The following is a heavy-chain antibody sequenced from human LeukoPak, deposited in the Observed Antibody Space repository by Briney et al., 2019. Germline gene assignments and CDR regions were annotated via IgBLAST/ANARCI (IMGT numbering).Heavy chain of an antibody. D-gene: IGHD1-26*01. Sequence: GGSLRLSCAASGFTFSSYAMSWVRQAPGKGLEWVSVISGSGGSTYSADSVKGRFTISRNNSKNTLYLQMNSLRAEDTAVYFCAKSQDGGRLFHFDYWGQGTLVTVSS. CDR1: GFTFSSYA. CDR2: ISGSGGST. V-gene: IGHV3-23*01. J-gene: IGHJ4*02. CDR3: AKSQDGGRLFHFDY.